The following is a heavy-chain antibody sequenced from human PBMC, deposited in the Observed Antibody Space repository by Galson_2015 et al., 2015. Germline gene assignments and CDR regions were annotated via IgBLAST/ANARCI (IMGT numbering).Heavy chain of an antibody. CDR3: ARDLGAATLSYYYYGMDV. Sequence: CAISGDSVSGNSAAWNWIRQSPSRGLEWLGRTYYRSKWYNDYAVSVKSRITINPDTSKNQFSLQLNSVTPEDTAVYYYARDLGAATLSYYYYGMDVWGQGTTVTVSS. CDR1: GDSVSGNSAA. V-gene: IGHV6-1*01. CDR2: TYYRSKWYN. J-gene: IGHJ6*02. D-gene: IGHD2-15*01.